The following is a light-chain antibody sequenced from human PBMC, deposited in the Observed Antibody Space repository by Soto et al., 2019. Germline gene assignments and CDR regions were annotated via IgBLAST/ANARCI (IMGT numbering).Light chain of an antibody. V-gene: IGKV3-20*01. J-gene: IGKJ4*01. CDR2: GAS. Sequence: IVLTQSPGTLSLSPGDRATLSCRASHSMSNSNLAWYQHKPGQAPRLLIYGASNRATGIPDRFSGSGSGTDFILTINRLEPEDFAVYYCQEFASNFGGGTKVRSN. CDR3: QEFASN. CDR1: HSMSNSN.